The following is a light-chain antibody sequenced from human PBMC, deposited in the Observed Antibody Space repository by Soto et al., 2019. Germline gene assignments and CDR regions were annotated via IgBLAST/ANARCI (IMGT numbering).Light chain of an antibody. V-gene: IGKV3D-20*02. CDR3: QQRSVWPIT. CDR1: QSVSSSY. Sequence: EIVLTQSPGTLSLSPGERATLSCRASQSVSSSYLAWYQQKPGQSPRLLIYDASHRATGVPARFSGSGSGTDFTLTISSLEPEDFAVYYCQQRSVWPITFGQGTRLE. J-gene: IGKJ5*01. CDR2: DAS.